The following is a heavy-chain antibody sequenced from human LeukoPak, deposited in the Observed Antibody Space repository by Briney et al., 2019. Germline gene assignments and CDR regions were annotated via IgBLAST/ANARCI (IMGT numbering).Heavy chain of an antibody. Sequence: GGSLRLSCAAPGFTFSSYWMHWVRQAPGKGLVWVSHINTDGSSTTYADSVKGRFTISRDNSKNTLYLQMNSLRAEDTAVYYCARVNGLTEYWGQGTLVTVSS. CDR3: ARVNGLTEY. D-gene: IGHD2-8*01. CDR1: GFTFSSYW. V-gene: IGHV3-74*01. J-gene: IGHJ4*02. CDR2: INTDGSST.